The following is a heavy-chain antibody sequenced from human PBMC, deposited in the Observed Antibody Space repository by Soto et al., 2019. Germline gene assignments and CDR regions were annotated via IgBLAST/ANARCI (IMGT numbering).Heavy chain of an antibody. J-gene: IGHJ4*02. CDR1: GFTFSDYY. Sequence: QVQLVESGGGLVKPGGSLRLSCAASGFTFSDYYMSWIRQAPGKGLEWVAVISYDGSNKYYADSVKGRFTISRDNSKNTLYLQMNSLRAEDTAVYYCAKDRGRYNWNDPYYFDYWGQGTLVTVSS. CDR2: ISYDGSNK. D-gene: IGHD1-1*01. CDR3: AKDRGRYNWNDPYYFDY. V-gene: IGHV3-30*18.